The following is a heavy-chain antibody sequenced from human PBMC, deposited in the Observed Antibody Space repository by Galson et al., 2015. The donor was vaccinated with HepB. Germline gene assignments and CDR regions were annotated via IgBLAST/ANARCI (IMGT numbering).Heavy chain of an antibody. D-gene: IGHD1-26*01. Sequence: QSGAEVKKPGESLKISCKTSGYSVTNYWVAWVRQMPGKGLEWMGILYPGDSDTRYSPSFQGQVTFSADESIGTAYLQWTSLKASDTAIYYCARQSGGSYHGALDNRGQGTPVTVSS. CDR2: LYPGDSDT. CDR3: ARQSGGSYHGALDN. J-gene: IGHJ4*02. CDR1: GYSVTNYW. V-gene: IGHV5-51*01.